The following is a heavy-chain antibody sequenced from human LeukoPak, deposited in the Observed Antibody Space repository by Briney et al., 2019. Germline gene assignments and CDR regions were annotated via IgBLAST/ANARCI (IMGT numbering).Heavy chain of an antibody. D-gene: IGHD5-18*01. CDR1: GFIFSNYG. CDR3: ARDFEFTTEDTFASPDY. V-gene: IGHV3-33*01. J-gene: IGHJ4*02. Sequence: GGSLRLSCEASGFIFSNYGMHWIRPAAGKGLEWVAVIRYDASKEYYQNSVEGRFTISRDDSKNTLYLQMNSLRPEDTAMYYCARDFEFTTEDTFASPDYWGQGTLVTVSS. CDR2: IRYDASKE.